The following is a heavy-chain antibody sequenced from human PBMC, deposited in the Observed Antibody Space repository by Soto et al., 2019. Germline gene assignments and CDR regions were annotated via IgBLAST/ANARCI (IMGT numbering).Heavy chain of an antibody. V-gene: IGHV3-74*01. CDR1: GFTFSSYW. CDR3: AKEPTTHIMITFGSP. CDR2: IQTDGRNA. J-gene: IGHJ5*02. D-gene: IGHD3-16*01. Sequence: PGGSLRLSCAASGFTFSSYWMHWVRQAPGKGLVWVSRIQTDGRNANYAESVRGRFTISRDNAQNTVFLQMSSLRAEDTAVYYCAKEPTTHIMITFGSPWGQGTLVTVSS.